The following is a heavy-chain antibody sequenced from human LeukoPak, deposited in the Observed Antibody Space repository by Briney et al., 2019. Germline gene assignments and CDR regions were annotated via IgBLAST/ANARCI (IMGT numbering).Heavy chain of an antibody. CDR1: GFTFRSYA. Sequence: PGGSLRLSCAASGFTFRSYAMSWVRQAPGKGLEWVSAISGSGDSTYYADSVKGRFTISRDNAKNSLYLQMNSLRAEDTAVYYCAAGQSYYILTGHPFDYWGQGTLVTVSS. CDR2: ISGSGDST. D-gene: IGHD3-9*01. CDR3: AAGQSYYILTGHPFDY. J-gene: IGHJ4*02. V-gene: IGHV3-23*01.